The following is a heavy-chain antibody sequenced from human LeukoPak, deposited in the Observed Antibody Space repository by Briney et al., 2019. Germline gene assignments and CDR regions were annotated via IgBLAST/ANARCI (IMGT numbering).Heavy chain of an antibody. Sequence: ASVKVSCKASGYTFTSYGISWVRQASGQGLEWMGWISAYNGNTNYAQKLQGRVTMTTDTSTSTAYVELRSLRSDDTAVYYCARVRAATRYYYYYYMDVWGKGTTVTVSS. CDR2: ISAYNGNT. CDR3: ARVRAATRYYYYYYMDV. D-gene: IGHD2-15*01. CDR1: GYTFTSYG. J-gene: IGHJ6*03. V-gene: IGHV1-18*01.